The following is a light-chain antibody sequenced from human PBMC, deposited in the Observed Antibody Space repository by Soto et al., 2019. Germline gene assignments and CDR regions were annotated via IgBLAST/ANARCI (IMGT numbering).Light chain of an antibody. Sequence: QPVLTQPASVSGSPGQSITISCTGASSDVGSYTLVSWYQHHPGKAPKVMIYEDTKRPSGVSNRFSASKSGNTASLTISGLQAEDEGDYYCCSYAGSSTWVFGGGTKLTVL. CDR2: EDT. J-gene: IGLJ3*02. CDR3: CSYAGSSTWV. CDR1: SSDVGSYTL. V-gene: IGLV2-23*01.